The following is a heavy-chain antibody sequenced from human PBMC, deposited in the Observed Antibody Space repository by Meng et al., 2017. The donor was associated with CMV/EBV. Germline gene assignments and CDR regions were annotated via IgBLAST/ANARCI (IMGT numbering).Heavy chain of an antibody. CDR3: ARAVVVPAAIDY. CDR1: GGSISSYY. V-gene: IGHV4-59*01. CDR2: IYYSGST. D-gene: IGHD2-2*01. Sequence: GSLRLFCTVSGGSISSYYWSWIRQPPGKGLEWIGYIYYSGSTNYNPSLKSRVTISVDTSKNQFSLKLSSVTAADTAVYYCARAVVVPAAIDYWGQGTLVTVSS. J-gene: IGHJ4*02.